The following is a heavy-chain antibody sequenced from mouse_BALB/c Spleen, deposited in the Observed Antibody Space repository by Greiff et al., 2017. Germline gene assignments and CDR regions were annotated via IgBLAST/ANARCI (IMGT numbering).Heavy chain of an antibody. V-gene: IGHV1-18*01. CDR3: ARYNYRYDGYAMDY. D-gene: IGHD2-14*01. J-gene: IGHJ4*01. CDR1: GYTFTDYN. Sequence: VQLQQSGPELVKPGASVKIPCKASGYTFTDYNMDWVKQSHGKSLEWIGDINPNNGGTIYNQKFKGKATLTVDKSSSTAYMELRSLTSEDTAVYYCARYNYRYDGYAMDYWGQGTSVTVSS. CDR2: INPNNGGT.